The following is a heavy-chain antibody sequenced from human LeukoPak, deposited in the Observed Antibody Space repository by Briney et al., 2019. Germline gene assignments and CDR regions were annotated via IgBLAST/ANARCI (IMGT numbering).Heavy chain of an antibody. CDR2: INHSGST. J-gene: IGHJ5*02. Sequence: PSETLSLTCAVYGGSFSGYYWSWIRQPPGKGLEWFGEINHSGSTNYNPSLKSRVTISVDTSKNQFSLKLSSVTAADTAVYYCARGWAPLITMVRGVITWFDPWGQGTLVTVSS. D-gene: IGHD3-10*01. CDR3: ARGWAPLITMVRGVITWFDP. CDR1: GGSFSGYY. V-gene: IGHV4-34*01.